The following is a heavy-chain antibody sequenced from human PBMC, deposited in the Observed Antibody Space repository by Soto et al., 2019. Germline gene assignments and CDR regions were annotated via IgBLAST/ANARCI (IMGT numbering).Heavy chain of an antibody. CDR2: VYYTGST. J-gene: IGHJ4*02. V-gene: IGHV4-59*12. D-gene: IGHD3-3*01. CDR3: ARGGGYDSFDF. Sequence: ASETLSLTCSVSGGSISGSYWSWIRQSPGKGLEWLGYVYYTGSTNYRPSLRSRVSISVDTSKNEFSLRLSSVTAADKAVYYCARGGGYDSFDFWGQGIQVTVSS. CDR1: GGSISGSY.